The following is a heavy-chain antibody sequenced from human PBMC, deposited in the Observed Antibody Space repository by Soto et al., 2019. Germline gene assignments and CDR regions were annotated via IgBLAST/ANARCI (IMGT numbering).Heavy chain of an antibody. CDR1: GFTFSSYG. CDR2: IWYDGSNK. Sequence: GGSLRLSCAASGFTFSSYGMHWVRQAPGKGLEWVAVIWYDGSNKYYADSVKGRFTISRDNSKNTLYLQMNSLRAEDTAVYYCARFPAGYYKLYYYYYMDVWGKGTTVTVSS. CDR3: ARFPAGYYKLYYYYYMDV. V-gene: IGHV3-33*01. D-gene: IGHD3-9*01. J-gene: IGHJ6*03.